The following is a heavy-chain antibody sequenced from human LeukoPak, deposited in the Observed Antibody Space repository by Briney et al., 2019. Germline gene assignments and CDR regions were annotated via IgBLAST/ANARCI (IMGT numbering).Heavy chain of an antibody. CDR3: AKDANYLRSGSFFIPFDY. Sequence: PGGSLRLSCAASGFTFRRTAMSWVRQAPGKGLQWVATIGGSGVGTYYAASVKGRFNISRDNSKNTLYLQMNSLRTEDTAIYYCAKDANYLRSGSFFIPFDYWGQGTLATVHS. D-gene: IGHD4/OR15-4a*01. J-gene: IGHJ4*02. V-gene: IGHV3-23*01. CDR2: IGGSGVGT. CDR1: GFTFRRTA.